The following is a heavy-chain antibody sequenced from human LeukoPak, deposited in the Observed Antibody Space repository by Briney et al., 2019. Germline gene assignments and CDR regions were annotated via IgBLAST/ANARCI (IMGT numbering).Heavy chain of an antibody. V-gene: IGHV1-46*01. D-gene: IGHD2-2*02. CDR1: GYTFTSYY. Sequence: ASVKVSCKASGYTFTSYYMHWVQQATGQGLEWMGIINPSGGSTSYAQKFQGRVTMTRDTSTSTVYMELSSLRSEDTAVYYCATAGGGSSTSCYINYYYYYGMDVWGQGTTVTVSS. J-gene: IGHJ6*02. CDR3: ATAGGGSSTSCYINYYYYYGMDV. CDR2: INPSGGST.